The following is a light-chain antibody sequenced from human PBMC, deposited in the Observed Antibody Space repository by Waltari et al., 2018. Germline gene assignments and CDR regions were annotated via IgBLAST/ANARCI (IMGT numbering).Light chain of an antibody. Sequence: QSVLTQPPSASGTPGQRVTISCSGSSSNIGRNTVHWYQRHPGTAPKLLIYSNNQGPSGGPDRFAGSKAGTSAARVISGLQSDDEADYYCAAWDDSLNGRSVFGTGTEVTVL. CDR1: SSNIGRNT. CDR2: SNN. CDR3: AAWDDSLNGRSV. J-gene: IGLJ1*01. V-gene: IGLV1-44*01.